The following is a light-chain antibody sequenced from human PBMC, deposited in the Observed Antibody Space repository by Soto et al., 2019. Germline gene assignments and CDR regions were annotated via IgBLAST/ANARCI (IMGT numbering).Light chain of an antibody. CDR1: QSVSNSY. V-gene: IGKV3-20*01. Sequence: EIVLTQSPGTLSLSPGERATLSCRASQSVSNSYLAWYQQKPGQAPRLLIYGASRRATGIPDRFSGSGSGTDFTLTISRLEPEDFVVYYCQQYGSSPVTFGQGTRLEIK. CDR2: GAS. CDR3: QQYGSSPVT. J-gene: IGKJ5*01.